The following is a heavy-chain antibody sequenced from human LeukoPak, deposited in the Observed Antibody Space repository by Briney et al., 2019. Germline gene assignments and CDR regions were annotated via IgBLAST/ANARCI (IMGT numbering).Heavy chain of an antibody. CDR2: IYYSGST. V-gene: IGHV4-39*01. CDR3: ARQSYDFWSGSTLNWFDP. J-gene: IGHJ5*02. Sequence: PSETLSLTCAVYGGSFSGYYWGWIRQPPGKGLEWIGSIYYSGSTYYNPSLKSRVTISVDTSKNQFSLKLSSVTAADTAVYYCARQSYDFWSGSTLNWFDPWGQGTLVAVSS. D-gene: IGHD3-3*01. CDR1: GGSFSGYY.